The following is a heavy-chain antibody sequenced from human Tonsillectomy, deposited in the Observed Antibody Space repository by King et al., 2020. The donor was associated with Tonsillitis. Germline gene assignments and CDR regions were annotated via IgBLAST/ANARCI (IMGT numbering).Heavy chain of an antibody. D-gene: IGHD3-9*01. CDR2: ISSSSSYI. J-gene: IGHJ4*02. CDR1: GFTSSSYS. Sequence: VQLVESGGGLVKPGGSLRLSCAASGFTSSSYSMNWVRQAPGKGLEWVSSISSSSSYIYYADSVKGRFTISRDNAKNSLYLQMNSLRAEDTAVYYCARGETYYDILTGYCIDYWGQGTLVTVSS. CDR3: ARGETYYDILTGYCIDY. V-gene: IGHV3-21*01.